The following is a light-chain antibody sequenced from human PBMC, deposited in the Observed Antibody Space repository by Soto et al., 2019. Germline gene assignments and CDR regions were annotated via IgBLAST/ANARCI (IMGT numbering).Light chain of an antibody. CDR1: QSVSGSY. J-gene: IGKJ2*01. Sequence: EIVLTQSPGTLSLSPGERATLSCRASQSVSGSYLAWYQQKPGQAPRLLIYGASSRATGIPDRFSGSGSETVFTLTISRLEPEDFAVYYCQQYGSTMYTFGQGTKLEMK. CDR2: GAS. V-gene: IGKV3-20*01. CDR3: QQYGSTMYT.